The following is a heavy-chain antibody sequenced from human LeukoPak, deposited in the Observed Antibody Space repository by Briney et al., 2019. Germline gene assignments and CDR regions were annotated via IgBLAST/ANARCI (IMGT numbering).Heavy chain of an antibody. V-gene: IGHV3-21*01. Sequence: GGSLRLSSAASGFTFSSYSMNWVRQAPGKGLEWVSSISSSSSYIYYADSVKGRFTISRDNAKNSLYLQMNSLRAEDTAVYYCARDEDYYYGMDVWGQGTTVTVSS. J-gene: IGHJ6*02. CDR1: GFTFSSYS. CDR2: ISSSSSYI. CDR3: ARDEDYYYGMDV.